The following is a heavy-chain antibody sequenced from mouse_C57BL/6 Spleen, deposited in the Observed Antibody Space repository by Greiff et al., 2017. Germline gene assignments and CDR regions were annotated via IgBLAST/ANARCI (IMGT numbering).Heavy chain of an antibody. V-gene: IGHV1-61*01. CDR1: GYTFTSYW. Sequence: QVQLQQPGAELVRPGSSVKLSCKASGYTFTSYWMDWVKQRPGQGLEWIGNIYPSDSETHYNQKFKDKATLTVDKSSSTAYMQLSSLTSEDSAVYCCAREGGEFGFAYWGQGTLVTVSA. J-gene: IGHJ3*01. CDR2: IYPSDSET. CDR3: AREGGEFGFAY.